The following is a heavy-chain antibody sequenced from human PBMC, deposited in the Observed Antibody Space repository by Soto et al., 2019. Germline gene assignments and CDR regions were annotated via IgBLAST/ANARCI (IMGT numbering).Heavy chain of an antibody. D-gene: IGHD5-12*01. J-gene: IGHJ4*02. Sequence: QVQLVQSGSEVKKPGASLKVSCKISGYTLTELSMHWVRQALGKGLEWMGNFDPEYGETRYALKFQGRVTMTEDTSTETAYMELSSLTSEDTAVYYCAATIVTTSEAYFDHWGQGALVTVSS. V-gene: IGHV1-24*01. CDR3: AATIVTTSEAYFDH. CDR1: GYTLTELS. CDR2: FDPEYGET.